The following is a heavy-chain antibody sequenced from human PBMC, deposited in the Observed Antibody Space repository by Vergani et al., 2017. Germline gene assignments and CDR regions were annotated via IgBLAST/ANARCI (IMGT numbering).Heavy chain of an antibody. Sequence: QVQLQESGPGLVTPSQTLSLTCSVSGTSINSGGYYWSWIRQSPGGGLEWIGYIYYSGYTYYNPSFKSRVTISVDTSKNQFSLKLRSVTAADTAVYYCARVDTQVPATSHFYYMDVWGKGTTVVVSS. J-gene: IGHJ6*03. D-gene: IGHD6-25*01. V-gene: IGHV4-31*03. CDR3: ARVDTQVPATSHFYYMDV. CDR1: GTSINSGGYY. CDR2: IYYSGYT.